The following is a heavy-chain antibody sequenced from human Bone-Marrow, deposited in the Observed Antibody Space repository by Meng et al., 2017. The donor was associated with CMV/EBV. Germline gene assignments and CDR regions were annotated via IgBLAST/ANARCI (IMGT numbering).Heavy chain of an antibody. CDR1: GFTFSSYD. CDR3: ARSLYSGWYYVYYYYGMDV. V-gene: IGHV3-30*03. CDR2: ISYDGSNK. D-gene: IGHD6-19*01. Sequence: GESLKISCAASGFTFSSYDMHWVRQAPGKGLEWVAVISYDGSNKYYADSVKGRFTISRDNSKNTLYLQMNSLRAEDTAVYYCARSLYSGWYYVYYYYGMDVWGQGTTVTVSS. J-gene: IGHJ6*02.